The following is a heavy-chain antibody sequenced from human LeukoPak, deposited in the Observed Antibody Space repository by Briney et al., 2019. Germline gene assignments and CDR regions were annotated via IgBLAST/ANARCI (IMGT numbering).Heavy chain of an antibody. CDR2: TYYRSRLFY. Sequence: SQTLSLTCVISGDIVSSNIADWTWISQSPSRGLEWLVRTYYRSRLFYEYAGSVKGRITINLYKSKNQLSLEMNSVIPEDTAVYYCARDLVVAGGGHAFDIWGQGTMVTVSS. V-gene: IGHV6-1*01. D-gene: IGHD2-15*01. CDR3: ARDLVVAGGGHAFDI. J-gene: IGHJ3*02. CDR1: GDIVSSNIAD.